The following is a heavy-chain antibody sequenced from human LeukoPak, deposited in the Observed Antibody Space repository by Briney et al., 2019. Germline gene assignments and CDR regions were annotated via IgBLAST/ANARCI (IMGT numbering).Heavy chain of an antibody. CDR3: GGGDYYMDV. CDR1: GGSFRGYY. V-gene: IGHV4-34*01. CDR2: INQSGVT. Sequence: PSETLSLTCAVYGGSFRGYYWSWIRQPPGKGLEWIGEINQSGVTNYNPSLKSRVTISVDTSKNQFSLKLTSVTAADTAVYARGGGDYYMDVWGIGTTVTVSS. D-gene: IGHD4-17*01. J-gene: IGHJ6*03.